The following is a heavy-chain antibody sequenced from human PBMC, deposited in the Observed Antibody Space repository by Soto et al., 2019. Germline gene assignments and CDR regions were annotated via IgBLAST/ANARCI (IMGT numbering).Heavy chain of an antibody. V-gene: IGHV3-13*04. CDR2: IGTSGDT. CDR1: GFSFNNYD. J-gene: IGHJ6*02. Sequence: EVQLVESGGGLVQPGGSLRLSCAASGFSFNNYDMHWVRQATGKGLEWVAAIGTSGDTYYADSVKGRFTISRENGKNSLYLQMSSLRAGDPAVYYCARWGPNWAYYFYGMDVWGRGTTGTGSS. D-gene: IGHD7-27*01. CDR3: ARWGPNWAYYFYGMDV.